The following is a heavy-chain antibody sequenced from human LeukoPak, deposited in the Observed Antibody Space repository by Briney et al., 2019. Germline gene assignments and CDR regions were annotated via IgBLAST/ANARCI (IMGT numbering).Heavy chain of an antibody. V-gene: IGHV4-31*03. D-gene: IGHD3-22*01. CDR1: GGSISSGGYY. Sequence: SETLSLTCTVSGGSISSGGYYWSWIRQHPGKGLEWIGYIYYSGSTYYNPSLKSRVTISVDTSKNQFSLKLSSVTAADTAVYYCARRYYDSSGYYPFDYWGQGTLVTVSS. J-gene: IGHJ4*02. CDR2: IYYSGST. CDR3: ARRYYDSSGYYPFDY.